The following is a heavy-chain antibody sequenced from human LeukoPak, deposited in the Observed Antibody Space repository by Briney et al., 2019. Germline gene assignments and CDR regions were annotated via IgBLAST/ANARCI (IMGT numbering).Heavy chain of an antibody. V-gene: IGHV3-23*01. CDR3: AKGDSAAWPESWVDH. J-gene: IGHJ5*02. D-gene: IGHD6-13*01. CDR1: GFTFRDCV. CDR2: ISGSGYTT. Sequence: PGGSLRLSCAASGFTFRDCVMSCVRQAPGKGLEWVSSISGSGYTTYYADSVKGRFTISRDNSKATLLLHMSSLRVEDTAVYYCAKGDSAAWPESWVDHWGQGTLVTVSS.